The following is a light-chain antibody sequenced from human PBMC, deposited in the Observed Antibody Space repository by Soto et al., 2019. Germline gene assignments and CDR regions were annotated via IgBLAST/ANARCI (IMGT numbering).Light chain of an antibody. Sequence: VLTQSPAILSLSPGQRATLDCRASQSVSNYLAWYQQRPGQAPRLLIYDSSNRATGIPARFSASGSGTDVTLTISSLEPEDFAVYYCQQRRVWPLTFGGGTKVEIK. V-gene: IGKV3-11*01. CDR2: DSS. CDR1: QSVSNY. J-gene: IGKJ4*01. CDR3: QQRRVWPLT.